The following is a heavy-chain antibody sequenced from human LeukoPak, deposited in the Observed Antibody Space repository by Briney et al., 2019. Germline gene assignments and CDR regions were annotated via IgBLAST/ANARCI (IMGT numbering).Heavy chain of an antibody. V-gene: IGHV1-2*02. CDR1: GYTLTGYH. Sequence: ASVRVSCKASGYTLTGYHMHWVRQAPGQGLEWMGWINQRSGGTNYAQNFQGRVTMTRDTSINTAYMELSGLRSDDTAVYYCARGVTAYTYYSDSSCYDWGQGTLLTVSS. CDR2: INQRSGGT. CDR3: ARGVTAYTYYSDSSCYD. J-gene: IGHJ4*02. D-gene: IGHD3-22*01.